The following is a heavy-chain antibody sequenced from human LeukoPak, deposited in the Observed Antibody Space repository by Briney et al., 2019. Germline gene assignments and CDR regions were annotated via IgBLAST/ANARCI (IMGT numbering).Heavy chain of an antibody. CDR3: ARDPSSVTLYFFDY. D-gene: IGHD4-11*01. V-gene: IGHV1-2*02. CDR2: IDANNGDT. CDR1: GYTFSGNY. Sequence: ASVNLSCKASGYTFSGNYIHWLRQAPGQGLEWMGWIDANNGDTKSAQKFQGRVTMSRDTSISTAYMDLSSLSPDDAAVYYCARDPSSVTLYFFDYWGQGTLVTVSS. J-gene: IGHJ4*02.